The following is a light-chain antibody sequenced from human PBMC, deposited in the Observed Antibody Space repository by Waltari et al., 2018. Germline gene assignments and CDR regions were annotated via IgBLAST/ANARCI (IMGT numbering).Light chain of an antibody. Sequence: QSALTQPRPVSGSPGQSVTISCTGTSSDVGGYNYVSWYQQHPGKAPKLMMYDVSKRPSGVPDRFSGSKSGNTASLTISGLQAEDEADYYCCSYAGSYTPFGGGAKLTVL. CDR3: CSYAGSYTP. CDR2: DVS. V-gene: IGLV2-11*01. J-gene: IGLJ2*01. CDR1: SSDVGGYNY.